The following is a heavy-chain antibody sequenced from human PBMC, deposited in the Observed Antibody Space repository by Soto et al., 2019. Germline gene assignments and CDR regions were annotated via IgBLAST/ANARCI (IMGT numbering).Heavy chain of an antibody. CDR3: TKDRQISGDSAPDAFDI. CDR2: ISWNSDNI. D-gene: IGHD4-17*01. J-gene: IGHJ3*02. CDR1: GFTFDDFA. Sequence: VQLVESGGGLVQPGRSLRLSCAASGFTFDDFAMHWVRQAPGKGLEWVSGISWNSDNIYYADSVKGRFTISRDNAKSSLYLQLNSLRTEDTALYYCTKDRQISGDSAPDAFDIWGQGTMVTVSS. V-gene: IGHV3-9*01.